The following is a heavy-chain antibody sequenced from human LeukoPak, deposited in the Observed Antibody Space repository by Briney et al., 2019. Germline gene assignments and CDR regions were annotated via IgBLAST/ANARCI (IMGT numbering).Heavy chain of an antibody. D-gene: IGHD3-10*01. J-gene: IGHJ5*02. Sequence: SETLSLTCAVYGGSFSGYYWSWIRQPPGKGLEWIGEINHSGSTNYNLSLKSRVTISVDTSKNQFSLKLSSVTAADTAVYYCARGRVTYYYGSGRLVNWFDPWGQGTLVTVSS. CDR2: INHSGST. CDR1: GGSFSGYY. CDR3: ARGRVTYYYGSGRLVNWFDP. V-gene: IGHV4-34*01.